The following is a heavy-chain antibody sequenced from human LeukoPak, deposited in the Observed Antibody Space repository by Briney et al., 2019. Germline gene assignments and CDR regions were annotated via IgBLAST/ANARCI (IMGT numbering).Heavy chain of an antibody. D-gene: IGHD3-22*01. CDR1: GGSISSSSHS. CDR3: ARATYDSSGYYCDS. V-gene: IGHV4-39*07. Sequence: SETLSLTCTVSGGSISSSSHSWGWIRQPPGKGLEWTGSIYYTGTTYYNPSLKSRVTISVDTSKNQFSLKLTSVTAADTAVYYCARATYDSSGYYCDSWGQGTLVTVSS. CDR2: IYYTGTT. J-gene: IGHJ4*02.